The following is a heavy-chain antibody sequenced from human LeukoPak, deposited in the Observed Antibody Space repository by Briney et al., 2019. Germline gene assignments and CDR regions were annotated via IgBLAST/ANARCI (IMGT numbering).Heavy chain of an antibody. D-gene: IGHD4-17*01. V-gene: IGHV1-69*01. J-gene: IGHJ6*02. CDR2: IIPIFGTA. CDR3: ARVPPSDDYGDYYYYGMDV. CDR1: GGTFSSYA. Sequence: SAKVSCKASGGTFSSYAISWVRQAPGQGLEWMGGIIPIFGTANYAQTFHGRVTITADESTSTAYMELSSLRSEETAVYYCARVPPSDDYGDYYYYGMDVWGQGTTVTVSS.